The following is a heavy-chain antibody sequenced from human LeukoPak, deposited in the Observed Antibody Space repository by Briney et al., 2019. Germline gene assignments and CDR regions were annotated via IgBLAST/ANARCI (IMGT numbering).Heavy chain of an antibody. V-gene: IGHV1-2*02. J-gene: IGHJ5*02. CDR1: GYTFTGYY. D-gene: IGHD4-23*01. CDR2: INPNSGGT. Sequence: GASVKASCKASGYTFTGYYIHWVRQAPGQGLEWMGWINPNSGGTNYAQKFQGRVTMTRDTSISTAYMELSRLRSDDTAVYYCARGPPDYGGNGWFDPWGQGTLVTVSS. CDR3: ARGPPDYGGNGWFDP.